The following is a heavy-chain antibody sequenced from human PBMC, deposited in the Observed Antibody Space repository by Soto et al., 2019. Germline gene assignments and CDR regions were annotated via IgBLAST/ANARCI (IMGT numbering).Heavy chain of an antibody. CDR2: IWCDGSNK. CDR1: GFTFNTYG. CDR3: AKGGIAARPPGDNYYYYYYMDV. J-gene: IGHJ6*03. Sequence: GSLRLSCTTSGFTFNTYGMHWVRQAPGKGLEWVAIIWCDGSNKYYADSVKGRFTISRDNSKNTLYLQMNSLRAEDTAVYYCAKGGIAARPPGDNYYYYYYMDVWGKGTTVTVSS. V-gene: IGHV3-33*06. D-gene: IGHD6-6*01.